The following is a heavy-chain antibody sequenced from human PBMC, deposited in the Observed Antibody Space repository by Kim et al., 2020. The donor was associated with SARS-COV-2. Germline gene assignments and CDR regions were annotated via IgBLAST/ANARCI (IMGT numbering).Heavy chain of an antibody. CDR3: ARSFYCSGGRCYPGL. CDR1: GGSISSSSYY. V-gene: IGHV4-39*01. Sequence: SETLSLTCSVSGGSISSSSYYWGWLRQPPGKGLEWIGSIYHTGKTYYNPSLRSRVTISVATSKNQFSLRLSSVTAADTAVFYCARSFYCSGGRCYPGLWGQGTLVTVSS. CDR2: IYHTGKT. J-gene: IGHJ4*02. D-gene: IGHD2-15*01.